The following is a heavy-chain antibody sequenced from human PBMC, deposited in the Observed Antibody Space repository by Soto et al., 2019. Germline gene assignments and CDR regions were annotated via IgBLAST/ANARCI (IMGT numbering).Heavy chain of an antibody. V-gene: IGHV4-59*01. CDR2: GYHGGST. CDR1: GGSISSYY. D-gene: IGHD2-21*01. Sequence: SETLSLTCTVSGGSISSYYWSWIRQPPGKGLEWIGYGYHGGSTNYNPSLKSRVTISVDTSKSQFSLKLRSVTAADTAVYFCARDSYPGHFEYWGQGTLVTVSS. CDR3: ARDSYPGHFEY. J-gene: IGHJ4*02.